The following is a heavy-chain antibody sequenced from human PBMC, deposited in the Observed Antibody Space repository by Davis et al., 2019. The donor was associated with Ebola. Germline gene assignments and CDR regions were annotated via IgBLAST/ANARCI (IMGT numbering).Heavy chain of an antibody. J-gene: IGHJ4*02. D-gene: IGHD6-6*01. CDR3: AKGVSGYSSSPVDY. Sequence: PGGSLRLSCAASGFTFDDYAMHWVRQAPGEGLEWVSGISWNSYSVGYADSVQGRFTISRDNAKNSLYLQMNTLRAEDTALYYCAKGVSGYSSSPVDYWGQGTLVTVSS. CDR2: ISWNSYSV. V-gene: IGHV3-9*01. CDR1: GFTFDDYA.